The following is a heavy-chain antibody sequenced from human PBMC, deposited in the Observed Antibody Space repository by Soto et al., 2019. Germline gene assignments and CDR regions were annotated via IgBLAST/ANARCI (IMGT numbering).Heavy chain of an antibody. CDR2: IWYDGSNK. CDR3: ARAQGGWPIDY. J-gene: IGHJ4*02. Sequence: VQLVESGGGVVQPGRSLRLSCAASGFTFSSYGMHWVRQAPGKGLEWVAVIWYDGSNKYYADSVKGRFTISRDNSKNTLYLQMNSLRAEDTAVYYCARAQGGWPIDYWGQGTLVTVSS. D-gene: IGHD6-19*01. CDR1: GFTFSSYG. V-gene: IGHV3-33*01.